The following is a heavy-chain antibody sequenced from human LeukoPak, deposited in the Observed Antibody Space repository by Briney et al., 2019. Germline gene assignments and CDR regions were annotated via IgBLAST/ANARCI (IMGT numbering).Heavy chain of an antibody. J-gene: IGHJ6*02. CDR3: ARGRDYYGSGSFVDV. CDR1: GYTFSSYG. CDR2: ISAYNGNT. V-gene: IGHV1-18*01. Sequence: ASVKVSCKASGYTFSSYGISWVRQAPGQGLEWRGWISAYNGNTNYAQKLQGRATMTTDTSTSTAYMELGSLRSDDTAVYYCARGRDYYGSGSFVDVWGQGTTVTVSS. D-gene: IGHD3-10*01.